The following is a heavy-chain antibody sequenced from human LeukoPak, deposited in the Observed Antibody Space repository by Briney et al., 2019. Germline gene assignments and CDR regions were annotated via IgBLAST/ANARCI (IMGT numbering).Heavy chain of an antibody. CDR1: GFTFSRYW. CDR2: LNGDGSSI. D-gene: IGHD1-26*01. CDR3: AKDVAGGAKYYFDY. V-gene: IGHV3-74*01. Sequence: GGSLRLSCAASGFTFSRYWMHWVRQAPGKGLVWVSRLNGDGSSISYADSVKGRFTISRDNSKNTLYLQMNSLRAEDTAVYYCAKDVAGGAKYYFDYWGQGTLVTVSS. J-gene: IGHJ4*02.